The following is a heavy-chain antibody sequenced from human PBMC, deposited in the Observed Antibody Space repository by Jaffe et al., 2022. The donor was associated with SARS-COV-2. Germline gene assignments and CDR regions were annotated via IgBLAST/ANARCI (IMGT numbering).Heavy chain of an antibody. CDR1: GGSFSGYY. J-gene: IGHJ6*03. CDR2: INHSGST. CDR3: ARTSFVETPSLFTSLYYYYMDV. V-gene: IGHV4-34*01. D-gene: IGHD3-3*01. Sequence: QVQLQQWGAGLLKPSETLSLTCAVYGGSFSGYYWSWIRQPPGKGLEWIGEINHSGSTNYNPSLKSRVTISVDTSKNQFSLKLSSVTAADTAVYYCARTSFVETPSLFTSLYYYYMDVWGKGTTVTVSS.